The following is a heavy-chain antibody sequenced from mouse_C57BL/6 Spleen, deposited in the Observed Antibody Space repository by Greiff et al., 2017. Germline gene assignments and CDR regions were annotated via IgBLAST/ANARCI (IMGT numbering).Heavy chain of an antibody. V-gene: IGHV5-4*01. CDR3: ARDRLNDLYYFDY. D-gene: IGHD2-4*01. Sequence: EVKLMESGGGLVKPGGSLKLSCAASGFTFSSYAMSWVRQTPEKRLEWVATISDGGSYTYYPDNVKGRFTISRDNAKNNLYLQMSHLKSEDTAMYYCARDRLNDLYYFDYWGQGTTLTVSS. CDR2: ISDGGSYT. J-gene: IGHJ2*01. CDR1: GFTFSSYA.